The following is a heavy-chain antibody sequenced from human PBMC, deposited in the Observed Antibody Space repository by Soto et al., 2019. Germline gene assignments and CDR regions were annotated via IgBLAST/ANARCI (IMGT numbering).Heavy chain of an antibody. CDR3: ARGPDYGGYFDD. J-gene: IGHJ4*02. Sequence: QVRPVQSGAAVKKPGSSVKVSCKASGGTFSNYAIGWVRQAPGQGLEWMGVIILPFGTPNYAQKFQGAVRITTDESMTTVYMEVSGLRSEDTAVYYCARGPDYGGYFDDWGRGTLVTVTS. D-gene: IGHD3-10*01. V-gene: IGHV1-69*05. CDR1: GGTFSNYA. CDR2: IILPFGTP.